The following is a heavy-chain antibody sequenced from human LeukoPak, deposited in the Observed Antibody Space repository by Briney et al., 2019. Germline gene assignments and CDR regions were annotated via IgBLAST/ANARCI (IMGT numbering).Heavy chain of an antibody. Sequence: SQTLSLTCTVSGGSISSGSYYWSWIRQPAGKGLEWIGRIYTSGSTNYNPSLKSRVTISVDTSKNQFSLKLSSVTAADTAVYYCARGGGSKDYWGQGTLVTVSS. CDR1: GGSISSGSYY. CDR3: ARGGGSKDY. CDR2: IYTSGST. V-gene: IGHV4-61*02. D-gene: IGHD3-10*01. J-gene: IGHJ4*02.